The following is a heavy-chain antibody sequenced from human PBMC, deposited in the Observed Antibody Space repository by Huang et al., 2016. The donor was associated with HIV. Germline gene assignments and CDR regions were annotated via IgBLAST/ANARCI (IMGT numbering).Heavy chain of an antibody. CDR2: YISLSGTT. CDR1: GATFSSYA. J-gene: IGHJ4*02. V-gene: IGHV1-69*01. CDR3: SRCEGRNFDY. Sequence: QVQLLQSGTEVKKPGSSVKVSCKGSGATFSSYAISWMRQDPGEGLEWMGGYISLSGTTHYAQRFQGRVTMTADESTRTGYMELSSLRSDDTAVYYCSRCEGRNFDYWGQGTLVTVSS.